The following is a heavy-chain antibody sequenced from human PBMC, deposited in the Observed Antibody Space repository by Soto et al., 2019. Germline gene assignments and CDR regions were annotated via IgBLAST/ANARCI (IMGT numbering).Heavy chain of an antibody. J-gene: IGHJ4*02. V-gene: IGHV4-4*07. CDR3: ARASVGPPGGGSWIMPLVY. CDR2: IYTGGSI. CDR1: GGSNSNYY. D-gene: IGHD2-15*01. Sequence: SETLSLTCTVSGGSNSNYYWSCIRQPAGKGLEWIGRIYTGGSINYNPSLKSRVTMSTDTSKNQFSLRLTFVTAAETDVYYCARASVGPPGGGSWIMPLVYWGQGALITVSS.